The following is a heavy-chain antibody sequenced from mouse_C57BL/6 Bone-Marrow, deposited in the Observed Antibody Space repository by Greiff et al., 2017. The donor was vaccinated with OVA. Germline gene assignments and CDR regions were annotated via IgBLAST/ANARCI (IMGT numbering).Heavy chain of an antibody. D-gene: IGHD1-1*01. CDR1: GYTFTSYW. J-gene: IGHJ1*03. Sequence: VQLQQPGAELVKPGASVKLSCKASGYTFTSYWMQWVKQRPGQGLEWIGEIDPSDSYTNYNQKFKGKATWTVDTSSSTAYMQLSSLTSEDSAVYYCARRIYYGSSYGYFDVWGTGTTVTVSS. V-gene: IGHV1-50*01. CDR2: IDPSDSYT. CDR3: ARRIYYGSSYGYFDV.